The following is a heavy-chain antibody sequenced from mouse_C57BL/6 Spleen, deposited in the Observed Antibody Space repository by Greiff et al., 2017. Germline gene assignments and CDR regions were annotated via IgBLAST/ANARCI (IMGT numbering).Heavy chain of an antibody. J-gene: IGHJ4*01. CDR3: TRGTTVAYYAMDY. CDR2: IDPETGGT. CDR1: GYTFTDYE. V-gene: IGHV1-15*01. D-gene: IGHD1-1*01. Sequence: QVQLQQSGAELVRPGASVTLSCKASGYTFTDYEMHWVKQTPVHGLEWIGAIDPETGGTAYNQKFKGKAILTADKSSSTAYMELRSLTSEDSAVYYGTRGTTVAYYAMDYWGQGTSVTVSS.